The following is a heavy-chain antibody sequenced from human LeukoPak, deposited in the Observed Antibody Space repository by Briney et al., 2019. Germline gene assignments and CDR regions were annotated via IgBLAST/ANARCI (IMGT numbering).Heavy chain of an antibody. CDR3: ARGGSPPEALGDAFDI. CDR1: GFTFSSHW. Sequence: GSLRLSCVASGFTFSSHWMHWVRRAPGKGLVWVSRVNSDGSSTRYADSVQGRFTISRDNAKNTLYLQMNSLRAGDTAVYYCARGGSPPEALGDAFDIWGQGTMVTVSS. J-gene: IGHJ3*02. V-gene: IGHV3-74*01. CDR2: VNSDGSST. D-gene: IGHD1-26*01.